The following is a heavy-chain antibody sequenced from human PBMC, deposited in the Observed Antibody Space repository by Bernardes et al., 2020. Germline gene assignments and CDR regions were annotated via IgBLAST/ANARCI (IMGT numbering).Heavy chain of an antibody. J-gene: IGHJ6*04. CDR2: IYYSWIT. V-gene: IGHV4-39*01. CDR3: ARHDHGYSGRYYYYGMDV. Sequence: SETLSLTCTVSGVSISSSIYYWVWIRHPPGKGLAWIGIIYYSWITYSNPSLKSRVTISVDTSKNQFSLKLSSLTAADTAVYYCARHDHGYSGRYYYYGMDVWGKGTTVTVSS. CDR1: GVSISSSIYY. D-gene: IGHD5-12*01.